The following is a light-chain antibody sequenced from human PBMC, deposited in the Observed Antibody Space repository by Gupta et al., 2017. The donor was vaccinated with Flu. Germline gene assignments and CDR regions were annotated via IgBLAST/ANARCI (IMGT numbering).Light chain of an antibody. CDR3: SSCTSSTTVV. Sequence: QSALTQPASVSGSPGQSITISCTGTSSDIGSYNYVSWYQQHPGKAPKLLIYGVTNRPSGVSNRFSCSKSADTASLTISGLQAEDEADYYCSSCTSSTTVVFGGGTKLTVL. J-gene: IGLJ2*01. CDR1: SSDIGSYNY. V-gene: IGLV2-14*01. CDR2: GVT.